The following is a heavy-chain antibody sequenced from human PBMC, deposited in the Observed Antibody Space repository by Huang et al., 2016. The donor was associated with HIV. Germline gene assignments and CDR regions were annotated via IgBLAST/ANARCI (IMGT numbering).Heavy chain of an antibody. J-gene: IGHJ4*02. CDR2: LVPMLLSA. V-gene: IGHV1-69*01. D-gene: IGHD3-22*01. CDR3: ATSTPMLGESGGWSGKVVITENVPYVD. CDR1: GDSFTSLP. Sequence: QVHLVQSGAEVKKPGSSVKVACKASGDSFTSLPINWVRQAPGQGLEWMRGLVPMLLSATHAQKFRGRVTISADESTSTSYMELSRLRSDDTAMYYCATSTPMLGESGGWSGKVVITENVPYVDWGQGTLVTVSS.